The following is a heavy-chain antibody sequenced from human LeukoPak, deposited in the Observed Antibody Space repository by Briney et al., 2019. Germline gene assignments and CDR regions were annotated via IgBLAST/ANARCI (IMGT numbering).Heavy chain of an antibody. V-gene: IGHV1-2*02. D-gene: IGHD3-22*01. CDR3: ARTSYYYDSSGYYYGP. CDR1: GYTFTGYY. CDR2: INPNSGGT. Sequence: ASVKVSCKASGYTFTGYYMHWVRQAPGQGLEWMGWINPNSGGTNYAQKFQGRVTMTRDTSISTAYMELSRLRSDDTAVYYCARTSYYYDSSGYYYGPWGQGTPVTVSS. J-gene: IGHJ5*02.